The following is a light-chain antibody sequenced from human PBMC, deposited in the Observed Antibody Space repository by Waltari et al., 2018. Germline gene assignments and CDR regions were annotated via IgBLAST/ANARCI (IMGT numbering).Light chain of an antibody. CDR2: GAY. Sequence: ETVLTQSPATLSLSPGDSATLSCRASQSVPSRYLAWYHQRPGQSPRLLIYGAYTRASGIPDRFSGSGSGTDFSLRISRVETKDFGVYYCQQYDGSPMWSFGLGTKVEVK. CDR3: QQYDGSPMWS. V-gene: IGKV3-20*01. CDR1: QSVPSRY. J-gene: IGKJ1*01.